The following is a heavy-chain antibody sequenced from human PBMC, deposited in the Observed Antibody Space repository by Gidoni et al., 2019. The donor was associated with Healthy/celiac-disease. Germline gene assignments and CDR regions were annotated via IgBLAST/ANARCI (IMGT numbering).Heavy chain of an antibody. Sequence: EVQLVESGGGLVKPGGSRRLCWAASGFTCSSYSMNWVRQAPGKGLEWVSSISSSSSYIYYAASVKGRFTISRDNAKNSLYLQMTSLRAEDTAVYYCARVRARAVDYWGQGTLVTVSS. CDR2: ISSSSSYI. D-gene: IGHD5-12*01. CDR3: ARVRARAVDY. CDR1: GFTCSSYS. V-gene: IGHV3-21*01. J-gene: IGHJ4*02.